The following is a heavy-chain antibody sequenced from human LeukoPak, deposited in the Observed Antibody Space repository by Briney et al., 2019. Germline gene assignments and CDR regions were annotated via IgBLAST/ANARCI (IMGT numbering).Heavy chain of an antibody. Sequence: GGSLRLSCAASGFTFSSDAMSWVRQAPGKGLEWVSAISGSGGSTYYADSVKGRFTISRDNSKNTLYLQMNSLRAEDTAVYYCAKDHGTMVRGIYYFDYWGQGTLVTVSS. D-gene: IGHD3-10*01. J-gene: IGHJ4*02. CDR2: ISGSGGST. CDR1: GFTFSSDA. V-gene: IGHV3-23*01. CDR3: AKDHGTMVRGIYYFDY.